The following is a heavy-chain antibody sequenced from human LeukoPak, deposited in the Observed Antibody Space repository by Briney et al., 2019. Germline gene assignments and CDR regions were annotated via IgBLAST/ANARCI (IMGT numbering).Heavy chain of an antibody. V-gene: IGHV3-21*01. D-gene: IGHD3-9*01. Sequence: GGSLRLSCAASGFTFSSYSMNWVRQAPGKGLEWVSSISSSSSYIYYADSVKGRFTISRDNAKNSLDLQMNSLRAEDTAVYYCAHNYDILTAQFDYWGQGTLVTVSS. CDR2: ISSSSSYI. CDR1: GFTFSSYS. CDR3: AHNYDILTAQFDY. J-gene: IGHJ4*02.